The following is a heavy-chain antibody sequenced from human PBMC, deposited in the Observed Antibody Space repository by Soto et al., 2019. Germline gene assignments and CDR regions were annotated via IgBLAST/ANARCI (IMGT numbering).Heavy chain of an antibody. V-gene: IGHV4-39*01. CDR3: ARHPLPKFEPRLGYYSMDV. J-gene: IGHJ6*02. Sequence: QLQLQESGPGLVKPSETLSLTCTVSGGSISGSSHFWGWIRQSPGKGLEWIGSIHYSGTTYYNPSLKGRVTVSVDTSKNEFSLKVNSVTAADTGVYYCARHPLPKFEPRLGYYSMDVWGQGTTVTVSS. CDR1: GGSISGSSHF. CDR2: IHYSGTT. D-gene: IGHD3-10*01.